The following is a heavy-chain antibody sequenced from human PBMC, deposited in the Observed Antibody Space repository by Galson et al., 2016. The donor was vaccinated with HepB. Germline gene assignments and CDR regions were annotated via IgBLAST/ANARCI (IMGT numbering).Heavy chain of an antibody. V-gene: IGHV3-30*18. Sequence: SLRLSCAASGFRISNHGMQWVRQAPGKGLEWVAVISYDGGTKIYVDSVKGRFTISRDNSENTLDLQINSLRAEDTGVYYCAKGRGSRGSHYESDLDYWGQGTLVTVSS. CDR2: ISYDGGTK. D-gene: IGHD1-26*01. CDR3: AKGRGSRGSHYESDLDY. J-gene: IGHJ4*02. CDR1: GFRISNHG.